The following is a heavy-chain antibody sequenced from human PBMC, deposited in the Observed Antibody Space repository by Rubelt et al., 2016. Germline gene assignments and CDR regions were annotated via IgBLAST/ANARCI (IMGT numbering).Heavy chain of an antibody. Sequence: QVQLVQSGAEVKKPGASVKVSCKASGYTFTGYYMHWVRQAPGQGLEWMGWINPNRGHTAYAQKFQGRITMTRNTSISTAYMELSSLRSEDTAVYYCASGVDFWGQGTLVTVSS. CDR2: INPNRGHT. V-gene: IGHV1-8*02. CDR3: ASGVDF. CDR1: GYTFTGYY. J-gene: IGHJ4*02.